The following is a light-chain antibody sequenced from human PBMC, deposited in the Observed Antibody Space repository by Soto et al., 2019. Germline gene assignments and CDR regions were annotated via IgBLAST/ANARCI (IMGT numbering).Light chain of an antibody. Sequence: EIVLTQSPGTLSLSPGERATLSCRASQSISSSHLAWYQQRPGQAPRLLMYGASSRAIGIPDRFSGSGSGTDFTLTISRLEPEDFALYHCQHYDNSPVAFGGGTKVEIK. CDR1: QSISSSH. CDR3: QHYDNSPVA. V-gene: IGKV3-20*01. CDR2: GAS. J-gene: IGKJ4*01.